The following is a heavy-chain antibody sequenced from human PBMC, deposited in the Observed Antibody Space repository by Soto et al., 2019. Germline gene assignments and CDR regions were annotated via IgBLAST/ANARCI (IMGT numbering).Heavy chain of an antibody. D-gene: IGHD5-12*01. Sequence: GASVKVSCKASGYPFASYGIIWVRQAPGQGLEWVAWISAYNGKRDTAQKFQGRVTMTLDTSTDTAHMELGDLTSADTAVYYCARGRIVASIHDAFEIWGQGTKVTVSS. J-gene: IGHJ3*02. CDR1: GYPFASYG. CDR3: ARGRIVASIHDAFEI. V-gene: IGHV1-18*01. CDR2: ISAYNGKR.